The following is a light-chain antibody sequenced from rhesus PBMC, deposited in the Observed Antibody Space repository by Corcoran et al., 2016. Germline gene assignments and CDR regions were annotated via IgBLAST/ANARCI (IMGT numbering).Light chain of an antibody. J-gene: IGKJ1*01. CDR1: QSISSW. V-gene: IGKV1-22*01. Sequence: DIQMTQSPSSLSASVGDTVTITCRASQSISSWLAWYQQKPGKAPNLLISKKTTLESGVPSRFSGSGSIRDFTLIITNLQPEDFATYYCLQYGSGPRTFGQGTKVTIK. CDR3: LQYGSGPRT. CDR2: KKT.